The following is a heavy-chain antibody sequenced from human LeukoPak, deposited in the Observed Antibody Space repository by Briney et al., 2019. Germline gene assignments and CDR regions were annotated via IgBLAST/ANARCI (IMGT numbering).Heavy chain of an antibody. CDR3: ARSTPRRITGPKPPRYYFDY. J-gene: IGHJ4*02. CDR2: MNPNSGNT. D-gene: IGHD1-20*01. V-gene: IGHV1-8*03. CDR1: GYTSTSYD. Sequence: ASVKVSCKASGYTSTSYDINWVRQATGQGLEWMGWMNPNSGNTGYAQKFQGRVTITRNTSISTAYMELSSLRSEDTAVYYCARSTPRRITGPKPPRYYFDYWGQGTLVTVSS.